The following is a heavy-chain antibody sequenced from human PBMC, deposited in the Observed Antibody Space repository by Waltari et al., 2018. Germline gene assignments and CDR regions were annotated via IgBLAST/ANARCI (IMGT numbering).Heavy chain of an antibody. D-gene: IGHD6-19*01. V-gene: IGHV1-46*03. J-gene: IGHJ4*02. CDR3: ASQRAGSGWLSIDY. Sequence: QVQLVQSGAEVKKPGASVKVSCKASGYPFTTYYMHWVRQAPGQGLEWVGIIKPDGGSTSNAQKSQDRLTMTRETSTSTVYMQLTSLTSEDTAVYYCASQRAGSGWLSIDYWGQGTLVTVSS. CDR2: IKPDGGST. CDR1: GYPFTTYY.